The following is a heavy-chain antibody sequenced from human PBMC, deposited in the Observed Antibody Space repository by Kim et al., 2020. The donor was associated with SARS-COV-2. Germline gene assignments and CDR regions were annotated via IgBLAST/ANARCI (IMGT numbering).Heavy chain of an antibody. J-gene: IGHJ4*02. V-gene: IGHV3-53*01. Sequence: TSYAESVKVRFTISRDNSRNTVFLQRDSLRADDTAIYSWARRTGMVPFDYWGQGTLVTVSS. CDR3: ARRTGMVPFDY. D-gene: IGHD3-10*01. CDR2: T.